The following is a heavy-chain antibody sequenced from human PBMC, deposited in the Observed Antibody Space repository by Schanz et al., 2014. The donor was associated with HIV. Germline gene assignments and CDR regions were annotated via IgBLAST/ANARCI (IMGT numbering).Heavy chain of an antibody. J-gene: IGHJ4*02. CDR1: GGTLSNYA. CDR3: VRVANYDGDDYYQRSHFDL. D-gene: IGHD3-22*01. V-gene: IGHV1-69*01. CDR2: IMPKFGTE. Sequence: QVQLVQSGAEVKKTGSPVKVSCKAFGGTLSNYAISWVRQAPGQGLEWLGLIMPKFGTENYAQKYQGRVTLTADATTASMDLSSLKFEDTAVYYCVRVANYDGDDYYQRSHFDLWGQGTLVTVSS.